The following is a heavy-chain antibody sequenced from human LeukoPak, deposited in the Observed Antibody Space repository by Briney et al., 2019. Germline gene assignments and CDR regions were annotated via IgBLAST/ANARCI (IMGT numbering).Heavy chain of an antibody. J-gene: IGHJ4*02. CDR2: ISGSGGST. Sequence: GGSLRLSCAASVYTLSTYAMSWVRHAPEEGREWVSYISGSGGSTHYADSEKGRLTISRDNFKNTLFLQKNTLRAEGTAVYYCAIDRGESSVYPRYYFAYWGQGTLVTVSS. CDR1: VYTLSTYA. CDR3: AIDRGESSVYPRYYFAY. D-gene: IGHD3-22*01. V-gene: IGHV3-23*01.